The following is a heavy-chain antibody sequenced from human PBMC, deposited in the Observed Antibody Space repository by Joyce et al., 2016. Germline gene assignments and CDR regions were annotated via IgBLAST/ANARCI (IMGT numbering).Heavy chain of an antibody. CDR3: ARGGTSSDHFFFYTLDI. D-gene: IGHD1-14*01. V-gene: IGHV1-69*12. CDR2: IIPFFGAA. Sequence: QVLLVQSGATVKRPGSSLKVSCKSSGGAFSNFTVNWVRQAPGQRLEWMGGIIPFFGAAKYAEHFQGRVTLTADVSTRTAFMELSAPTSADTAVYYCARGGTSSDHFFFYTLDIWGPGTTVIVSS. CDR1: GGAFSNFT. J-gene: IGHJ6*02.